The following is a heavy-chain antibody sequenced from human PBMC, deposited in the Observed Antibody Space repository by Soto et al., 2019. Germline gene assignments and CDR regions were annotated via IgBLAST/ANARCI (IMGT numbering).Heavy chain of an antibody. Sequence: GGSLRLSCAASGFTFSSYGMHWVRQAPGKGLEWVAVISYDGSNKYYADSVKGRFTISRDNSKNTLYLQMNSLRAEDTAVYYCAKPNYYDSSGYYYPPDYWGQGTLVTVSS. CDR3: AKPNYYDSSGYYYPPDY. D-gene: IGHD3-22*01. V-gene: IGHV3-30*18. J-gene: IGHJ4*02. CDR1: GFTFSSYG. CDR2: ISYDGSNK.